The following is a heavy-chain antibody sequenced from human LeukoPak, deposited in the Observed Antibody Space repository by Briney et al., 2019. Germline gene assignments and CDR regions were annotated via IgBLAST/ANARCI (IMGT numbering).Heavy chain of an antibody. CDR3: ARGTIFGVVSHFDY. CDR2: SYHSGST. CDR1: GGSISSGGYS. V-gene: IGHV4-30-2*01. D-gene: IGHD3-3*01. J-gene: IGHJ4*02. Sequence: SQTLSLTCAVSGGSISSGGYSWSWIRQPPGKGLEWIGYSYHSGSTYYNPSLKSRVTISVDRSKNQFSLKLSSVTAADTAVYYCARGTIFGVVSHFDYWGQGTLVTVSS.